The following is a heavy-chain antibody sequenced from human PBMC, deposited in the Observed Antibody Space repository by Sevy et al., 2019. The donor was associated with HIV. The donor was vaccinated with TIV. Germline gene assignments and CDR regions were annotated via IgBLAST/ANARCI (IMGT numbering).Heavy chain of an antibody. J-gene: IGHJ4*02. V-gene: IGHV3-9*01. Sequence: GGSLRLSCAASGFTFDDYAMHWVRQAPGKGLEWVSGISWNSGSIGYADSVKGRFTISRDNAKNSLYLQMNSLRAEDTALYYCEKTNELGYCSGGSCSDFDYWGQGTLVTVSS. CDR1: GFTFDDYA. CDR3: EKTNELGYCSGGSCSDFDY. D-gene: IGHD2-15*01. CDR2: ISWNSGSI.